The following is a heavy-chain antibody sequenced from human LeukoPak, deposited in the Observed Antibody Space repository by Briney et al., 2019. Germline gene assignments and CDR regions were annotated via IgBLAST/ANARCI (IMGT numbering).Heavy chain of an antibody. D-gene: IGHD3-9*01. Sequence: SETLSLTCTVSGGSISSHYWSWIRQPPGKGLEWVGDTYYSGSTNYNPSLKSRVTISVDTSENQFSLKLSSVTAADTAVYYCARGTIFTGYTRYYYFDYWGQGTLVTVSS. J-gene: IGHJ4*02. V-gene: IGHV4-59*11. CDR1: GGSISSHY. CDR2: TYYSGST. CDR3: ARGTIFTGYTRYYYFDY.